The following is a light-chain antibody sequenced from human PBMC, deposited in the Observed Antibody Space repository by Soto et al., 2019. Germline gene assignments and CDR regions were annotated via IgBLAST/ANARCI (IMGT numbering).Light chain of an antibody. V-gene: IGLV2-14*01. J-gene: IGLJ1*01. Sequence: QSALTQPASVSGSPGQSITISCTGSSSDVGAYKYVSWYQRHPGKAPQILISEVSNRPSWVSDRFSGSKTANTASLTISGLQAEDEADYYCISYRSDTNPDVFGTGTKRTVL. CDR3: ISYRSDTNPDV. CDR1: SSDVGAYKY. CDR2: EVS.